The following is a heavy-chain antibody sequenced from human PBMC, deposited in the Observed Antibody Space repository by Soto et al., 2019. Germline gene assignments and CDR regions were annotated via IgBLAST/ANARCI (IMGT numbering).Heavy chain of an antibody. CDR1: GGTFGSYA. J-gene: IGHJ5*02. D-gene: IGHD3-22*01. V-gene: IGHV1-69*12. CDR3: ARPIQYYFDTSAQSAWFDP. Sequence: QVQLVQSGAEVKKPGSSVKVSCKTSGGTFGSYAISWVRQAPGQGLEWMGGIIPIFSTPNYAQKFQGRVPITADESTSTAYRELSSLRSEDTAVYYCARPIQYYFDTSAQSAWFDPWGQGTLVTVSS. CDR2: IIPIFSTP.